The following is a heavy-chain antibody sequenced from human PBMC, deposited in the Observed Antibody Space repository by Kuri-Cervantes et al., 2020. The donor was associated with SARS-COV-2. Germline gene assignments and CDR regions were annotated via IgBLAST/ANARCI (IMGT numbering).Heavy chain of an antibody. D-gene: IGHD3-10*01. CDR3: AIIESSSDYYYYYGMDV. CDR2: ISSSSSYI. CDR1: GFTVSSYS. V-gene: IGHV3-21*01. Sequence: GGSLRLSCAASGFTVSSYSMNWVRQAPGKGLEWVSSISSSSSYIYYADSVKGRFTISRDNAKNSLYLQMNSLRAEDTAVYYCAIIESSSDYYYYYGMDVWGQGTTVTVSS. J-gene: IGHJ6*02.